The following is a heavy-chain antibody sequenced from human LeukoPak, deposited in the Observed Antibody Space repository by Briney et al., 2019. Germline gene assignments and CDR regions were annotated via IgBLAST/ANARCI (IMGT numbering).Heavy chain of an antibody. Sequence: PGGSLRLSCAASGFTFSDYWMTWVRQAPGKGLEWVANIKPDGSEKYYVDSVKGRFTISRDNAKNSLYLQMNSLRVEDTAVYYCPSYSYWWSDLGYWGQGTLVTVSS. V-gene: IGHV3-7*01. CDR3: PSYSYWWSDLGY. CDR2: IKPDGSEK. D-gene: IGHD2-8*02. J-gene: IGHJ4*02. CDR1: GFTFSDYW.